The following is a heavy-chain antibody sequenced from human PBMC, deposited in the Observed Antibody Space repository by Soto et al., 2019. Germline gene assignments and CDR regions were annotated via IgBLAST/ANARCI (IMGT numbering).Heavy chain of an antibody. V-gene: IGHV3-53*01. D-gene: IGHD2-15*01. J-gene: IGHJ5*02. CDR3: ARELPPDL. CDR2: IWSAGLT. Sequence: GSLRLSCAASGFTVSSKYMNWVRQAPGKGLEWVSIIWSAGLTYYADSVRGRFTISRDISKNILFLQMNNLRAEDSAIYYCARELPPDLWGQGTLVTVSS. CDR1: GFTVSSKY.